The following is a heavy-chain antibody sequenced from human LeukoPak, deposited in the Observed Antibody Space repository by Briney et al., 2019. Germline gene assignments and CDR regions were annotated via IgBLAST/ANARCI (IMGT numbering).Heavy chain of an antibody. CDR2: ISSSSSYT. V-gene: IGHV3-11*06. J-gene: IGHJ4*02. CDR3: AIDAMLNYDILTGYYGIDY. D-gene: IGHD3-9*01. Sequence: GGSLRLSCAASGFTFSDYYMSWIRQAPGKGLEWVSYISSSSSYTNYADSVKGRFTISRDNAKNSLYLQMNSLRAEDTAVYYCAIDAMLNYDILTGYYGIDYWGQGTLVTVSS. CDR1: GFTFSDYY.